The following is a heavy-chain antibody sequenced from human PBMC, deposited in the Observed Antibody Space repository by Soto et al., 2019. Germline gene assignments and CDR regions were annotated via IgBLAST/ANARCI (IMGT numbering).Heavy chain of an antibody. CDR3: ARERLAGPPKSYYYYYAMDV. V-gene: IGHV1-69*01. Sequence: QVQLVQSGAEVRKPGSSVKVSCKASGGAFSTYAMSWMRRAPGQGLEWMGGIVPILGTPSYGQKFQGRVSITADESTSTAYMELSSLRSDDTAVYYCARERLAGPPKSYYYYYAMDVWGQGTTVTVSS. J-gene: IGHJ6*02. CDR2: IVPILGTP. CDR1: GGAFSTYA.